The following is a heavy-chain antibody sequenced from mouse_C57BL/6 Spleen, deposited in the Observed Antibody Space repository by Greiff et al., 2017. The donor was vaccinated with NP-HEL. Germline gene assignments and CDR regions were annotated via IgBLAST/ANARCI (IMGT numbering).Heavy chain of an antibody. CDR3: ARSPNDDYDRYAMDY. CDR2: IDPEDGET. Sequence: EVQLQQSGAELVKPGASVKLSCTASGFNIKDYYMHWVKQRTEQGLEWIGRIDPEDGETKYAPKFQGKATITADTSSNTASMQLSSLTSEDTAVYYCARSPNDDYDRYAMDYWGQGTSVTVSS. J-gene: IGHJ4*01. D-gene: IGHD2-4*01. V-gene: IGHV14-2*01. CDR1: GFNIKDYY.